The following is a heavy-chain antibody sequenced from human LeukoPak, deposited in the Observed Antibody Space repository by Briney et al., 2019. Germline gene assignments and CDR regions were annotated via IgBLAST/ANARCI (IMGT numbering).Heavy chain of an antibody. CDR1: DGSITSYY. J-gene: IGHJ5*02. CDR3: ASGGYCSTTTCYPNWFDP. V-gene: IGHV4-59*01. D-gene: IGHD2-2*01. CDR2: VSHSGST. Sequence: SETLSLTCTVSDGSITSYYWSWIRQPPGKGLEWIGYVSHSGSTNYNPSLKSRVTISVDTSKNQFSLKLSSVTAADTAVYYCASGGYCSTTTCYPNWFDPWGQGTLVTVSS.